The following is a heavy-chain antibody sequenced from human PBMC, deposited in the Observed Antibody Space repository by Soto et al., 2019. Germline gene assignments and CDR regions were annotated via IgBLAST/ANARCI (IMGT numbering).Heavy chain of an antibody. CDR2: INHSGST. CDR1: GGSFSGYY. V-gene: IGHV4-34*01. Sequence: PSETLSLTCAVYGGSFSGYYWSWIRQPPGKGLEWIGEINHSGSTNYNPSLKSRVTISVDTSKNQFSLKLSSVTAADTAVYYCARNYPRRYCSGGSCYSNWFDPWGQGTLVTVS. D-gene: IGHD2-15*01. J-gene: IGHJ5*02. CDR3: ARNYPRRYCSGGSCYSNWFDP.